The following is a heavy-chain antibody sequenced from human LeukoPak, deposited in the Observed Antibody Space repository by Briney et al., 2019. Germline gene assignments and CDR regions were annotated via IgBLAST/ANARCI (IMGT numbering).Heavy chain of an antibody. Sequence: SVKVSCKASGGTFSSYAISWVRQAPGQGLEWMGGIIPIFGTANYAQKFQGRVTITADESTSTAYMELSSLRSEDTAVYYCARVYSSGWPFDYWGQGTLVTVSS. CDR2: IIPIFGTA. J-gene: IGHJ4*02. D-gene: IGHD6-19*01. CDR3: ARVYSSGWPFDY. V-gene: IGHV1-69*13. CDR1: GGTFSSYA.